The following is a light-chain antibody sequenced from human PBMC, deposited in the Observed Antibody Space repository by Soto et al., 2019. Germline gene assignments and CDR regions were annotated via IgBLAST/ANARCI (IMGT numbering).Light chain of an antibody. J-gene: IGLJ1*01. CDR2: EVS. CDR3: SSYTSSSTLDV. Sequence: QSALTQPASVSGSPGQSITISCTGTSSDVGGYNYVSWYQQHPGKAPKLMIYEVSNRPSGVSNRFSGSKSGNTASLTISGLQPDYEADYYCSSYTSSSTLDVFGTGTKVTV. V-gene: IGLV2-14*01. CDR1: SSDVGGYNY.